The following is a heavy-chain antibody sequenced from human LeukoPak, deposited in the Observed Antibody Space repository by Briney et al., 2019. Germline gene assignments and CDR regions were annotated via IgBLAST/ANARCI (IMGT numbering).Heavy chain of an antibody. CDR2: ISSDGSST. J-gene: IGHJ6*02. Sequence: GGSLRLSCAASGFTFSSYWMHWVRQAPGKGLVWVSRISSDGSSTSYADSVKGRFTISRDNAKNTLYLQMNSLRAEDTAVYYCARAPPMDVWGQGTTVTVSS. V-gene: IGHV3-74*01. CDR3: ARAPPMDV. CDR1: GFTFSSYW.